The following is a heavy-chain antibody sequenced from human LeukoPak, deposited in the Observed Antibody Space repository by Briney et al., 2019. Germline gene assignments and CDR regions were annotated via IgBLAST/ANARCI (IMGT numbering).Heavy chain of an antibody. CDR1: GFTFSSYE. CDR3: ARDRSRRSLFDY. J-gene: IGHJ4*02. V-gene: IGHV3-48*03. Sequence: PGGSLRLSCAASGFTFSSYEMNWVRQAPGKGLEWVSYISSSGSTIYYAYSVKGRFTISRDNAKNSLYLQMNSLRAEDTAVYYCARDRSRRSLFDYWGQGTLVTVSS. CDR2: ISSSGSTI. D-gene: IGHD1-14*01.